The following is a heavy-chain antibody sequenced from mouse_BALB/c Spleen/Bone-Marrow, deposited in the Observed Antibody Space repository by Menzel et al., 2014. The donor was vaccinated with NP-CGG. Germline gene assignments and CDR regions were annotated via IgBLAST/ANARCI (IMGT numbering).Heavy chain of an antibody. Sequence: VQLQQSGAELVKPGASVEISCKASGYTFTDYNMDWVKQSHGKSLEWIGDINPNYDSTSYNQKFKGKATLTVDKSSSATYMELRSLTSEDTAVYYCARRDGYDSYFDYWGQGTTLTVSS. CDR2: INPNYDST. V-gene: IGHV1-18*01. J-gene: IGHJ2*01. CDR1: GYTFTDYN. D-gene: IGHD2-2*01. CDR3: ARRDGYDSYFDY.